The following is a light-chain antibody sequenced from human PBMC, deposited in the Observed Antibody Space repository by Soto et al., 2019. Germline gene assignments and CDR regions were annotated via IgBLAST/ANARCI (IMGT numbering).Light chain of an antibody. J-gene: IGKJ5*01. Sequence: DMQMTQSPSTLSASLGDSVTIXXRASQSISSYLNWYQQKPGKAPKIXIYAASSLQSGVPSRFSGSGSGTDFTLTISSLQPEDFATYYCQQSYSTSITSGQGTRLEIK. CDR3: QQSYSTSIT. V-gene: IGKV1-39*01. CDR1: QSISSY. CDR2: AAS.